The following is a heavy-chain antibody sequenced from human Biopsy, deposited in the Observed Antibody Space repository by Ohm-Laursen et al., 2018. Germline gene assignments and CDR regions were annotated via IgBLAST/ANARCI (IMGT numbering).Heavy chain of an antibody. V-gene: IGHV1-18*04. D-gene: IGHD1-26*01. J-gene: IGHJ3*02. Sequence: ASVKVSCKASDYTFYSYGITWVRRAPGQGLEWMGWITADEKNSTPKFQGRVTMTTDMSTSTAYMELRGLKSDDTAVYYCARVFGGAYYSYAFDIWGQGTLVIVSS. CDR1: DYTFYSYG. CDR2: ITADEK. CDR3: ARVFGGAYYSYAFDI.